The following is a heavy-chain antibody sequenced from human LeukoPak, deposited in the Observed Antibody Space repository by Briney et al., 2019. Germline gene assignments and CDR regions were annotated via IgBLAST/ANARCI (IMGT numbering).Heavy chain of an antibody. Sequence: GGSLRLSCAASGFTFSSYSMNWVRQAPGKGLEWVSYISNSGSTIYYADSVKGRFTISRDNAKNSLYLQMNSLRDEDTAVYYCAKGGRVVGATDFDYWGQGTLVTVSS. CDR3: AKGGRVVGATDFDY. J-gene: IGHJ4*02. D-gene: IGHD1-26*01. CDR1: GFTFSSYS. V-gene: IGHV3-48*02. CDR2: ISNSGSTI.